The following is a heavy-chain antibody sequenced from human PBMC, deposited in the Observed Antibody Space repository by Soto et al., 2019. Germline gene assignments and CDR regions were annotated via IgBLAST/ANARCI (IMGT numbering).Heavy chain of an antibody. CDR3: ARDPIVESSGYYWTWFDP. Sequence: QVQLVQSGAEVKKPGSSVKVSCKASGGTFSSYAISWVRQAPGQGLEWMGGIIPIFGTANYAQKFQGRVTITADESTSTAYMELSSLRSEDTAVYYCARDPIVESSGYYWTWFDPWGQGTLVTVSS. J-gene: IGHJ5*02. V-gene: IGHV1-69*12. CDR2: IIPIFGTA. CDR1: GGTFSSYA. D-gene: IGHD3-22*01.